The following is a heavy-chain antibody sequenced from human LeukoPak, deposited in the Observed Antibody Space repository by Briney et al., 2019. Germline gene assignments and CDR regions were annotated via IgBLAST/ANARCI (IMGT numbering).Heavy chain of an antibody. CDR2: ISSTDTYI. D-gene: IGHD1-26*01. CDR3: ARDSGSIGSGLDV. CDR1: GFTFTKYS. Sequence: PGGSLRLSCAASGFTFTKYSMNWVRQAPGKGLEWVSSISSTDTYIYYADSVKGRFTISRDNAKNSLYLQMNSLRAEDTAVYYCARDSGSIGSGLDVWGQGTTVTVSS. V-gene: IGHV3-21*01. J-gene: IGHJ6*02.